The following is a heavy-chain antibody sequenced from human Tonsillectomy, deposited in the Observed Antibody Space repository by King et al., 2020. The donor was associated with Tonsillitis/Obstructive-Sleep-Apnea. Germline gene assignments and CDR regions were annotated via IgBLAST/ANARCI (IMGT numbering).Heavy chain of an antibody. CDR3: AKDPPRGGVTGGRAFEI. D-gene: IGHD3-16*01. V-gene: IGHV3-23*01. Sequence: VQLLESGGGLVQPGGSLRLSCAASGFTFSGYAMTWVRQAPGKGLEWVSPISGNGDTTFYADSVKGRFTISRDNSKNTLYLQMNSLRAEDTAVYYCAKDPPRGGVTGGRAFEIWGQGTMVTVSS. CDR1: GFTFSGYA. CDR2: ISGNGDTT. J-gene: IGHJ3*02.